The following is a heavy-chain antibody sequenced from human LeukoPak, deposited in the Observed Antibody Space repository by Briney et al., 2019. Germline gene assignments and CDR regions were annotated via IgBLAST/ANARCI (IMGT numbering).Heavy chain of an antibody. CDR2: FYYNGVT. CDR3: ARRTIVATIDY. D-gene: IGHD5-12*01. CDR1: GGSFSSSDYL. J-gene: IGHJ4*02. V-gene: IGHV4-39*01. Sequence: SETLSLTCAVYGGSFSSSDYLWAWVRQPPGKGLEWIGDFYYNGVTSYDPSLKSRVTISVDTSKNQFSLKLSSVTAADTAVYYCARRTIVATIDYWGQGTLVTVSS.